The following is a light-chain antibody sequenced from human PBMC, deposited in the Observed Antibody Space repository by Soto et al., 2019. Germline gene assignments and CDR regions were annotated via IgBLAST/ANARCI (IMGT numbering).Light chain of an antibody. V-gene: IGKV1-33*01. CDR3: QQYCSSPGIT. Sequence: DIQMTQSPSSLSASVGDRVTITCQASQNINNYLNWYQQKPGRAPKLLIYDASNLEAGVPSRFSGGGSGTDFTLTISSLEPEDFAVYYCQQYCSSPGITFGQGTRLEIK. J-gene: IGKJ5*01. CDR1: QNINNY. CDR2: DAS.